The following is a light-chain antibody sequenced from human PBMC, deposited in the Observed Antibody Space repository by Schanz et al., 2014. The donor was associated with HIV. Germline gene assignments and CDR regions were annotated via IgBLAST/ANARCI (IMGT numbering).Light chain of an antibody. CDR1: SMAFSSSNL. CDR2: DVT. J-gene: IGLJ3*02. V-gene: IGLV2-14*03. CDR3: STYTTSKTWV. Sequence: QSALTQPTSVSGAPGQSITISCTGASMAFSSSNLLPRYQQHPGEAPRLIIYDVTSRPSGVSARFSASKTGETASLTISGLQAEDEAEYYCSTYTTSKTWVFGGGTKVTVL.